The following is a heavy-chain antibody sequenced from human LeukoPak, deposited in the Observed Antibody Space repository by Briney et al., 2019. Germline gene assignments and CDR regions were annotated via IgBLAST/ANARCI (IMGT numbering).Heavy chain of an antibody. CDR3: ARENFEF. Sequence: GGSLRLSCAASGFTFSNYWMNWARQAPGKRLEWVANIKKDGSEKCYVDSVKGRFTISRDNAENSLYLQMNSLRVEDTGVYFCARENFEFWGQGTLVTVSS. V-gene: IGHV3-7*03. CDR2: IKKDGSEK. J-gene: IGHJ4*02. CDR1: GFTFSNYW.